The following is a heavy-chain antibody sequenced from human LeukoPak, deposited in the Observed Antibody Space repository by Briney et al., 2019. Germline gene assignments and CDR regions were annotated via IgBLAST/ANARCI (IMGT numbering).Heavy chain of an antibody. CDR3: ARDLGGNSGNWFDP. D-gene: IGHD4-23*01. CDR1: GGTFSSYA. V-gene: IGHV1-69*05. CDR2: IIPIFGTA. Sequence: SVKVSCKASGGTFSSYAISWVRQAPGQGLEWMGGIIPIFGTANYAQKFQGRVTNTTDESTSTAYMELSSLRSEDTAVYYCARDLGGNSGNWFDPWGQGTLVTVSS. J-gene: IGHJ5*02.